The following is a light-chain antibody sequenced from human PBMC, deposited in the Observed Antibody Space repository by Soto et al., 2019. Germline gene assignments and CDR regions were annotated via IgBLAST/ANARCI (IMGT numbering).Light chain of an antibody. CDR2: EAS. CDR3: QQRSNWPRT. V-gene: IGKV3-11*01. CDR1: QSVSSY. Sequence: EIVLTQSPATLSLSPGERATLSCRASQSVSSYLAWYQQKPGQAPRLLIYEASNRATGIPARLSGSGSGTDFNLTISGLEPEDFAVYYCQQRSNWPRTCGQGTRLEIK. J-gene: IGKJ5*01.